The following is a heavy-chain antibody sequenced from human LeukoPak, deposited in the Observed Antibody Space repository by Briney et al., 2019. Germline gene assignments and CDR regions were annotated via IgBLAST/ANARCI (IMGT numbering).Heavy chain of an antibody. Sequence: PSETLSLTCSGLGGSISRYYWRWVRQPPGKEPEWIGYIYSSGTTDSKPALKSRVTISVDTSKNQFSLKLSTVTAADTAVYYCVRHESGWRGAFDMWGQGTMVTVSS. D-gene: IGHD2-15*01. CDR1: GGSISRYY. J-gene: IGHJ3*02. V-gene: IGHV4-59*08. CDR3: VRHESGWRGAFDM. CDR2: IYSSGTT.